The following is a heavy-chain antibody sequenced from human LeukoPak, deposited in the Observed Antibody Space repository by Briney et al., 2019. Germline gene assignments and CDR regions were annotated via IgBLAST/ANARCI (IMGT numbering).Heavy chain of an antibody. CDR1: GVTFSSYE. J-gene: IGHJ4*02. D-gene: IGHD6-25*01. CDR3: ARDFVAAHFDY. Sequence: GGSLRLSCAASGVTFSSYEMNWVRQAPGKGLEWVSYISSSGSTIYYADSVKGRFTISRDNAKNSLYLQMNSLRAEDTAVYYCARDFVAAHFDYWGQGTLVTVSS. CDR2: ISSSGSTI. V-gene: IGHV3-48*03.